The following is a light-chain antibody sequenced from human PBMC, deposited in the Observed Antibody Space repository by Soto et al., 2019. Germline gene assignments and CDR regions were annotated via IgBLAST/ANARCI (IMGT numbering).Light chain of an antibody. CDR2: GAS. CDR3: QKYNNWPQT. J-gene: IGKJ1*01. V-gene: IGKV3-15*01. CDR1: HSVSIN. Sequence: EIVITHAPATLSVSPGERATLSCSASHSVSINLAWYLQKPGHAPRLLIYGASTRATGIPARFSSSGSGTEFTLTISSLQSEDFAVYYCQKYNNWPQTFGQGTKV.